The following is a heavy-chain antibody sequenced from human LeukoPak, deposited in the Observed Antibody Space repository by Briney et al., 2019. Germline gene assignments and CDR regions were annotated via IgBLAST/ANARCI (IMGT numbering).Heavy chain of an antibody. J-gene: IGHJ3*02. CDR2: IWYDGSNK. Sequence: GGSLRLSCAASGFTFSSYGMHWVRQAPGKGLEWVAVIWYDGSNKYYADSVKGRFTISRDNSKNTLYLQMNSLRAEDTAVYYCARDRLTLAYSSSWMDGFDIWGQGTMVTVSS. D-gene: IGHD6-13*01. CDR1: GFTFSSYG. CDR3: ARDRLTLAYSSSWMDGFDI. V-gene: IGHV3-33*01.